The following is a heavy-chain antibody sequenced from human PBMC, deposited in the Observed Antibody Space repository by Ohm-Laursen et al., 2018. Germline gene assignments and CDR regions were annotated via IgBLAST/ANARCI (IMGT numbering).Heavy chain of an antibody. CDR2: IKHDGNEK. V-gene: IGHV3-7*03. CDR3: AKGTGYYYYYGMDV. J-gene: IGHJ6*02. D-gene: IGHD2-2*01. CDR1: GFTFSSYH. Sequence: SLRLSCAASGFTFSSYHINWVRQTPGKGLEWVANIKHDGNEKSYVDSVKGRFSISRDNTKNSLYLQMNSLRAEDTAVYYCAKGTGYYYYYGMDVWGQGTTVTVSS.